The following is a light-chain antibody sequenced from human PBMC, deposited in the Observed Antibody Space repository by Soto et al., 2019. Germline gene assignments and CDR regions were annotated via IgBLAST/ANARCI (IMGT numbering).Light chain of an antibody. J-gene: IGKJ4*01. Sequence: EIVMTQSPATLSVSPGERATLSCRASQSVSSNFAWYQQKPGQAPRLLIYGASTRATGIPTRFSGSGSGTEFNLTISSLQSEDFAVYYCQQYNNWPPLTFGGGTKVEIK. CDR1: QSVSSN. CDR2: GAS. CDR3: QQYNNWPPLT. V-gene: IGKV3-15*01.